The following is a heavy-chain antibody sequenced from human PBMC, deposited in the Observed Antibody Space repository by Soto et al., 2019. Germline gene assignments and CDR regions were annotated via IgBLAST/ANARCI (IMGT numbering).Heavy chain of an antibody. J-gene: IGHJ6*01. D-gene: IGHD2-2*01. CDR1: GFTFSRHA. Sequence: GGSLRLSCSASGFTFSRHAMHWLRQAPGKGLEWVFDISYDGRTTHYSNSVRPRFTISRDNSKNTLHLQMSSLRTEDTALYYCVRGRASTTFHALDVWGQGPTVTVSS. CDR2: ISYDGRTT. V-gene: IGHV3-30*04. CDR3: VRGRASTTFHALDV.